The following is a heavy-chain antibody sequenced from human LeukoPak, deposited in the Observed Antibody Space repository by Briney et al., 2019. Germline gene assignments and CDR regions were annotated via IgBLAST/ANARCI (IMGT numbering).Heavy chain of an antibody. J-gene: IGHJ4*02. Sequence: ASVKVSCKASGYTFTGYYMHWVRQAPGQGLEWMGWINPNSGGTNYAQKFQGRVTMTRDTSISTAYMELSRLRSDDTAVYYCARDLGRWEAVDGGGSFDYWGQGTLVTVSS. V-gene: IGHV1-2*02. CDR3: ARDLGRWEAVDGGGSFDY. CDR2: INPNSGGT. CDR1: GYTFTGYY. D-gene: IGHD6-19*01.